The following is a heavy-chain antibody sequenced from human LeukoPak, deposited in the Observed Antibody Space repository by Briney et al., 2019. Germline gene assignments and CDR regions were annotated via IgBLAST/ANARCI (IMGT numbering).Heavy chain of an antibody. CDR1: GYSFTSYW. V-gene: IGHV5-51*01. CDR2: LYPADSRT. Sequence: GDSLKISCQASGYSFTSYWIGWVRQMPGKGLEWMGVLYPADSRTTYSPSFQGQVTITADKSISTAYLRWSSLKASDTAMYYCTRQGRYWGQGTLATVSS. J-gene: IGHJ4*02. CDR3: TRQGRY.